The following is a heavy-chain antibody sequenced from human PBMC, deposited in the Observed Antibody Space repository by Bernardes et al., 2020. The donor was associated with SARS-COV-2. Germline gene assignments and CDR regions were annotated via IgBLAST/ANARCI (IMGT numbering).Heavy chain of an antibody. V-gene: IGHV3-48*03. CDR1: GFTFSSYE. D-gene: IGHD6-19*01. J-gene: IGHJ5*02. CDR2: ISSTGTFI. Sequence: GRSLRLSCASSGFTFSSYEMTWVRQAPGKGLEWVSSISSTGTFIYYVDSVKGRFTISRDNAKNSLYLQMNGLRAEDTAIYYCARSTDTSGWQNWFDPWGQGTLVTVSS. CDR3: ARSTDTSGWQNWFDP.